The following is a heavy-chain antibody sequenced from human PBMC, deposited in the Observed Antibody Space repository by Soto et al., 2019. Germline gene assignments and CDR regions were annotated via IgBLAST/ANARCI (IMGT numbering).Heavy chain of an antibody. J-gene: IGHJ3*01. CDR2: ISGSGGGT. V-gene: IGHV3-23*01. CDR1: GFTFSSYA. D-gene: IGHD6-19*01. Sequence: GGSLRLSCAASGFTFSSYAMTWVRQGPGKGLEWVSTISGSGGGTYYADSVQGRFTISRDNSKNTLYLQMNSLRAEDTAIYYCVREGSGWNSRGSFDFWGRGTMVTVSS. CDR3: VREGSGWNSRGSFDF.